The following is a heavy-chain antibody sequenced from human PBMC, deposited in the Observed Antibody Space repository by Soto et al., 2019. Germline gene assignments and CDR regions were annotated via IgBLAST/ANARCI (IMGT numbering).Heavy chain of an antibody. CDR1: GDSISDYY. Sequence: QVQLQESGPGLVKPSETLSLTCSVSGDSISDYYWSWILQPPGKGLEWIGYIYHSGSTYYNPSLKSRVTISVDTSTNQFSRKLRSLTAADTAVYYCARATRSVMHVWGQGTTVTVSS. CDR2: IYHSGST. V-gene: IGHV4-59*12. CDR3: ARATRSVMHV. J-gene: IGHJ6*02.